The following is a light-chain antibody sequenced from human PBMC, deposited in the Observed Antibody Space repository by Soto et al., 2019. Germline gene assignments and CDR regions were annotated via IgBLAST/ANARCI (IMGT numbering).Light chain of an antibody. CDR1: QTLYNN. V-gene: IGKV3-15*01. J-gene: IGKJ4*01. Sequence: EIVMTQSPATLSVSPGERATLSCRASQTLYNNLAWYQQKLGQAPRLLIYGASARANAIPARFSGSGSGTEFTLTISGLQSEDFAIYYCQQYSDWPLTFGGGTKVEIK. CDR3: QQYSDWPLT. CDR2: GAS.